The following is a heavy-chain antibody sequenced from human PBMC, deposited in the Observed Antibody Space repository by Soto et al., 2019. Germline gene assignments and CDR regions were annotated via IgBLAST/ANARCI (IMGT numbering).Heavy chain of an antibody. CDR3: ARHRYDLDAFDI. J-gene: IGHJ3*02. Sequence: GGSLRLSCAASGFTFSSYAMAWVRQAPGKGLEWVSSISSSSSYIYYADSVKGRFTISRDNAKNSLYLQMNSLRAEDTAVYYCARHRYDLDAFDIWGQGTMVTVSS. CDR1: GFTFSSYA. V-gene: IGHV3-21*01. D-gene: IGHD2-2*01. CDR2: ISSSSSYI.